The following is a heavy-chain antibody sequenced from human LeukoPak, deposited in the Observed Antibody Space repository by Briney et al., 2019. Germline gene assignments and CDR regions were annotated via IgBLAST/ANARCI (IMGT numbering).Heavy chain of an antibody. CDR1: GFTFSNAW. CDR3: STGGYYLDY. CDR2: IKSKVDGETT. D-gene: IGHD3-16*01. J-gene: IGHJ4*02. Sequence: GGSLRLSCAGSGFTFSNAWMNWVRQAPGKGLEWVGRIKSKVDGETTDYAAPVKGRFIVSRDDSRNTVYLQMNRLKTEDTAVYYCSTGGYYLDYWGQGTLVTVS. V-gene: IGHV3-15*01.